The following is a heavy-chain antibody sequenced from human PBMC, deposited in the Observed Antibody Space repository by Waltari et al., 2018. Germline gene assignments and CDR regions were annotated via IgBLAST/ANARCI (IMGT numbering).Heavy chain of an antibody. CDR1: GYTFTGYY. D-gene: IGHD6-6*01. J-gene: IGHJ4*02. CDR3: ARVSWGSSPTEPFDY. CDR2: INPNSGGT. Sequence: QVQLVQSGAEVKKPGASVKVSCKASGYTFTGYYMHWVRQAPGQGLEWMGRINPNSGGTNYAQKFQGRVTMTRDTSISTAYMELSRLRSDDTAVYYCARVSWGSSPTEPFDYWGQGTLVTVSS. V-gene: IGHV1-2*06.